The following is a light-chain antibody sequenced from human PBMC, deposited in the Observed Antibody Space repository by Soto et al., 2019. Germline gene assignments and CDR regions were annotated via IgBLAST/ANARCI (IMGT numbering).Light chain of an antibody. V-gene: IGKV3-15*01. CDR1: QNIRTN. J-gene: IGKJ2*01. CDR2: GAS. Sequence: EIVMTQSPATLSVSPGERATLSCRASQNIRTNLAWYQQKPGQAPRLLMYGASTRATGIPARVSGSGSWTEFTLTINSLQSEDFAVYYCKHYNSWPGFGQGPKLEIK. CDR3: KHYNSWPG.